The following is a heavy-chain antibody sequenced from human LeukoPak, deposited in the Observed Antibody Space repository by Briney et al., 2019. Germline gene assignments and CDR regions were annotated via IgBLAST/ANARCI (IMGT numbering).Heavy chain of an antibody. CDR1: GFTFSSYS. V-gene: IGHV3-53*01. CDR3: ARAKPKNMVRGLIMRRESRYYFDY. J-gene: IGHJ4*02. CDR2: IYSGCST. D-gene: IGHD3-10*01. Sequence: PGGSLRLSCAASGFTFSSYSMNWVRQAPGKGLEWVSVIYSGCSTYYADSVKGRFTISRDNSKSTLYIQMNSLRAEDTAVYYCARAKPKNMVRGLIMRRESRYYFDYWGQGTLVTVSS.